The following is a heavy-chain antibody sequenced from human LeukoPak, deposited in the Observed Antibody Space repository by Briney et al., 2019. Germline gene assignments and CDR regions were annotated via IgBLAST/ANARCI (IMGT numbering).Heavy chain of an antibody. V-gene: IGHV7-4-1*02. CDR2: INTNTGNP. J-gene: IGHJ4*02. D-gene: IGHD2-2*01. Sequence: ASVKVSCRASGYTFTSYAMNWVRQAPGQGLEWMGWINTNTGNPTYAQGFTGRFVFSLDTSVSTAYLQISSLKAEDTAVYYCARAPDIVVVPAAHFDYWGQGTLVTVSS. CDR3: ARAPDIVVVPAAHFDY. CDR1: GYTFTSYA.